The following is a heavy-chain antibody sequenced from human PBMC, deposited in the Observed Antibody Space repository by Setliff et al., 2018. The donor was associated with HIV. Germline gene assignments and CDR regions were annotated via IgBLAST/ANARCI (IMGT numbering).Heavy chain of an antibody. Sequence: LRLSCAASRFDFNNYWMCWVRQAPGKGLEWVANIDQDGSEKNYVDSVKGRFTFSRDNAKNSMDLQMNSLRADDTAIYYCARKLRPGHGVDVWGQGTTVTVSS. CDR3: ARKLRPGHGVDV. D-gene: IGHD3-10*01. CDR2: IDQDGSEK. J-gene: IGHJ6*02. V-gene: IGHV3-7*01. CDR1: RFDFNNYW.